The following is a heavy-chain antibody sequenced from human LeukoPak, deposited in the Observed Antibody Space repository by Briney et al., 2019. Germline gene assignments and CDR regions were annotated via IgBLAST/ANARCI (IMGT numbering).Heavy chain of an antibody. Sequence: KPSEPRSLPCTVSGGSISNNNYYWAWIRQPPGKGLECIGSIYYSGSPYYNPSLKSRVTISVDTSKNQFSLRLSSVTAADTAVYYCATWRTAKTGFDYWGQGALVTVSS. CDR1: GGSISNNNYY. D-gene: IGHD1-1*01. J-gene: IGHJ4*02. CDR3: ATWRTAKTGFDY. V-gene: IGHV4-39*01. CDR2: IYYSGSP.